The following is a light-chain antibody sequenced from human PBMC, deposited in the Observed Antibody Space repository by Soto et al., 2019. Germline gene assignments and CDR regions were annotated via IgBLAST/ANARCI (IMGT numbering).Light chain of an antibody. CDR2: KAS. V-gene: IGKV1-5*03. CDR1: QTISSW. Sequence: DIQMTQSTSTLSVSVGDGVAITCRASQTISSWLAWYQQKPGKAPKLLIYKASTLKSGVPSRFSDSGSGTEFTLTISSLQPDDFATYYCQHYNSYSEAFGQGTK. J-gene: IGKJ1*01. CDR3: QHYNSYSEA.